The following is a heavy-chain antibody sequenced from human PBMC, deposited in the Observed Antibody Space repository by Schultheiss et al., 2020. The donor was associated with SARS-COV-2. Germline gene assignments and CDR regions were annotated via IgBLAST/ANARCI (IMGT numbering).Heavy chain of an antibody. D-gene: IGHD3-3*01. V-gene: IGHV3-21*04. CDR2: ISSSSSYI. CDR3: AKDDDYYDFWSGYRSGFDY. CDR1: GFTFSSYD. Sequence: SCAASGFTFSSYDMHWVRQATGKGLEWVSSISSSSSYIYYADSVKGRFTISRDNAKNTLYLQMNSLRAEDTAVYYCAKDDDYYDFWSGYRSGFDYWGQGTLVTVSS. J-gene: IGHJ4*02.